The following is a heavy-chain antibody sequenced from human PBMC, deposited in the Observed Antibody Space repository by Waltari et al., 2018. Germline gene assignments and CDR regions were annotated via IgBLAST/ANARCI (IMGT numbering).Heavy chain of an antibody. D-gene: IGHD6-13*01. CDR3: ARDVGRQQLGYGMDV. CDR1: GGTFSSYT. J-gene: IGHJ6*02. CDR2: IIPILGIA. V-gene: IGHV1-69*08. Sequence: QVQLVQSGAEVKKPGSSVKVSCKASGGTFSSYTISWVRQAPGQGLEWMGRIIPILGIANYAQKFQGRVTITADKSTSTAYMELSSLRSEDTAVYYCARDVGRQQLGYGMDVWGQGTTVTVSS.